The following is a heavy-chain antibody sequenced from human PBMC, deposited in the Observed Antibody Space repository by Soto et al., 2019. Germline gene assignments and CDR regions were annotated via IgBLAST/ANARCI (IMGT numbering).Heavy chain of an antibody. CDR1: RYTFTGYY. CDR2: INPNSGGT. J-gene: IGHJ6*02. CDR3: ARADIVVVPAAKEYYYYGMDV. D-gene: IGHD2-2*01. Sequence: ASVKVSCKASRYTFTGYYMHWVRQAPGQGXEWMGWINPNSGGTNYAQKFQGWVTMTRDTSISTAYMELSRLRSDDTAVYYCARADIVVVPAAKEYYYYGMDVWGQGTTVTVSS. V-gene: IGHV1-2*04.